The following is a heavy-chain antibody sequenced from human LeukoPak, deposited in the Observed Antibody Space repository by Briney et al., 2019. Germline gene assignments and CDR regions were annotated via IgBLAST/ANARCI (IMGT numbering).Heavy chain of an antibody. Sequence: SQTMSLTWTVSAGSISRGGYCWSWLRHLPGKGLEWIGYINYSESTFDKTSLKSRVTISVNTSKIQFTRKLSSVTAAETAVYYWARAYYSFSGWFDPWGQGTLVTVSS. CDR1: AGSISRGGYC. CDR2: INYSEST. V-gene: IGHV4-31*02. J-gene: IGHJ5*02. CDR3: ARAYYSFSGWFDP. D-gene: IGHD3-16*01.